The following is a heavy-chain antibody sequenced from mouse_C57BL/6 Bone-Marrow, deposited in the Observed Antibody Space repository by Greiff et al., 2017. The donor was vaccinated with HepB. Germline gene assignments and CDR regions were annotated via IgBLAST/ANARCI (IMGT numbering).Heavy chain of an antibody. J-gene: IGHJ2*01. CDR1: GYTFTSYW. CDR3: AREGFITTVVAEPYFDY. V-gene: IGHV1-55*01. Sequence: QVQLQQPGAELVKPGASVKMSCKASGYTFTSYWITWVKQRPGQGLEWIGDIYPGSGSINYNEKFKSKATLTVDTSSSTAYMQLSSLTSEDSAVYYCAREGFITTVVAEPYFDYWGQGTTLTVSS. D-gene: IGHD1-1*01. CDR2: IYPGSGSI.